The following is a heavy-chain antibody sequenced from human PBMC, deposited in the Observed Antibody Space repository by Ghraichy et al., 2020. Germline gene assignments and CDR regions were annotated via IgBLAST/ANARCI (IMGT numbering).Heavy chain of an antibody. CDR3: AKWLRSGFYLVDY. CDR2: IQSNYVT. D-gene: IGHD3-3*01. V-gene: IGHV3-23*03. Sequence: ESLNISCAAAGFTFRNCAMSWVRQTPGKGLEWVSLIQSNYVTFYGDSVRGRFTISRDNSKETLYLQMDTLRVEDTAIYYCAKWLRSGFYLVDYWGQGTLVTVSS. CDR1: GFTFRNCA. J-gene: IGHJ4*02.